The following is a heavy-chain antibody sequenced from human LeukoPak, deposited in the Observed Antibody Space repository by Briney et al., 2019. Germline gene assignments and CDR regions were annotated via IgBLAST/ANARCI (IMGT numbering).Heavy chain of an antibody. J-gene: IGHJ4*02. CDR2: ISAYNGNT. D-gene: IGHD6-13*01. CDR3: ARDTPLGRESGTWSFDY. Sequence: ASVKVSRKASGYRFTSYGISWVRQAPGQGLEWMGWISAYNGNTKYAQNFQGRVTMTTDTSTSTAYMELRSLRSDDTAVYYCARDTPLGRESGTWSFDYWGQGTLVTVSS. CDR1: GYRFTSYG. V-gene: IGHV1-18*01.